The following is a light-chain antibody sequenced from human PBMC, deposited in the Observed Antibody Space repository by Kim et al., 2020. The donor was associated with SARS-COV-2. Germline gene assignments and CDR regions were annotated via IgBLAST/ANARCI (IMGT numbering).Light chain of an antibody. J-gene: IGLJ2*01. CDR1: KLGDKY. CDR3: QAWDSTTVI. Sequence: SYELTHPPSVSVSPGQTASITCSGDKLGDKYACWYQQKPGQSPVLVIYEDTQRPSGIPERFSGSKSGDTATLTIGGTQAMDEADYYCQAWDSTTVIFGGGTQLTVL. V-gene: IGLV3-1*01. CDR2: EDT.